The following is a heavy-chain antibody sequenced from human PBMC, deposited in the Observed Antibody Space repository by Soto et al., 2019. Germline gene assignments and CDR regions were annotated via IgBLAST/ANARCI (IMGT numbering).Heavy chain of an antibody. D-gene: IGHD6-19*01. J-gene: IGHJ5*02. Sequence: SETLSLTCTASGGSLSNYYWSWIRQPPGKGLQWIGYIHFTGSTNYNPSLESRVTISVDTSKNQFSLKLSSVTAADTALYYCARGDGWYLPWGQGALVTVSS. CDR3: ARGDGWYLP. CDR2: IHFTGST. CDR1: GGSLSNYY. V-gene: IGHV4-59*01.